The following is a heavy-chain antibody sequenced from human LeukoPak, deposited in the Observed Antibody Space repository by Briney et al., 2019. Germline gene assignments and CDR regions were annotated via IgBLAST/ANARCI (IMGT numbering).Heavy chain of an antibody. V-gene: IGHV3-21*01. CDR2: ISSSSVYM. CDR3: ARDGLPDYGDYDWARYFDL. Sequence: PGGSLRLSCAASGFTFITYSMNWVGQAPGKGLEWVASISSSSVYMYYADSVKGRFTISRDNSKNSLYLQMNSLRAEDTAVYYCARDGLPDYGDYDWARYFDLWGRGTLVTVSS. CDR1: GFTFITYS. D-gene: IGHD4-17*01. J-gene: IGHJ2*01.